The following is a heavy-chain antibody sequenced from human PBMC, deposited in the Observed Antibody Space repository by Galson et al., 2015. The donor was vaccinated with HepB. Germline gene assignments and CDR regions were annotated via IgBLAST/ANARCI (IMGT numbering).Heavy chain of an antibody. V-gene: IGHV5-51*01. Sequence: QSGAEVKKPGESLKISCKGSGYSFNNYWIAWVRQMPGKGLAWMGIIDPGDSDTRYSPSFEGQVTISADKSISTAYLQWSSLKASDTAMYYCARHGGGPLWYFYGMDVWGQGTTVTVPS. D-gene: IGHD3-16*01. J-gene: IGHJ6*02. CDR2: IDPGDSDT. CDR3: ARHGGGPLWYFYGMDV. CDR1: GYSFNNYW.